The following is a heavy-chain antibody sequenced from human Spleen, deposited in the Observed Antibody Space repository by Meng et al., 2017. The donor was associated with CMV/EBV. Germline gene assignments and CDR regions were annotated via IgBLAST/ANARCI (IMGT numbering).Heavy chain of an antibody. CDR3: ARGPRGYSYEKDWFDP. CDR1: GDSITTYY. Sequence: SETLSLTCTVSGDSITTYYWSWIRQPPWKGLQWIGYIYYKGGTNYNPSLKSRVTISVDTSKNHFSLKLSSVTAADTAVYYCARGPRGYSYEKDWFDPWGQGTLVTVSS. D-gene: IGHD5-18*01. V-gene: IGHV4-59*01. CDR2: IYYKGGT. J-gene: IGHJ5*02.